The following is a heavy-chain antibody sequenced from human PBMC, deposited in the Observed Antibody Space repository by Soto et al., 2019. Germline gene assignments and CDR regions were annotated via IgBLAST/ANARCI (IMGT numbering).Heavy chain of an antibody. V-gene: IGHV4-30-4*01. CDR1: GGSISSGDYY. Sequence: QVQLQESGPGLVKPSQTLSLTCTVSGGSISSGDYYWSWIRQPPGKGLEWIGYIYYSGSTSYNPSLKSRVSISVDTSKNQFSLKLNSVTAADTAVYYCARARTVTTHMYYFDYWGQGTLVTVSS. CDR3: ARARTVTTHMYYFDY. J-gene: IGHJ4*02. CDR2: IYYSGST. D-gene: IGHD4-17*01.